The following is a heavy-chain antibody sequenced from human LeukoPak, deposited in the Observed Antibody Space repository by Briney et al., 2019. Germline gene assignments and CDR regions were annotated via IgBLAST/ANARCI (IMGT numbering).Heavy chain of an antibody. CDR2: INHSGST. D-gene: IGHD2-21*02. V-gene: IGHV4-34*01. Sequence: SETLSLTCAVYGGSFSGYYWSWIRQPPGKGLEWIGEINHSGSTNYNPSLKSRVTISVDTSKNQFSLKLSSVTAADTAVYYCARGRAVVTAYFDYWGQGTLVTVSS. CDR3: ARGRAVVTAYFDY. CDR1: GGSFSGYY. J-gene: IGHJ4*02.